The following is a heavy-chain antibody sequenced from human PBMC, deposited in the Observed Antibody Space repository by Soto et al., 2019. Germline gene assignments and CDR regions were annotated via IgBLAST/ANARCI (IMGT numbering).Heavy chain of an antibody. CDR1: GGSIFSDD. V-gene: IGHV4-59*01. D-gene: IGHD1-1*01. J-gene: IGHJ5*02. CDR3: ARGSNWNSNWFDP. CDR2: ISRSGSS. Sequence: SETLSLTCTVSGGSIFSDDWTWIRQPPGKGLEWIGYISRSGSSSYAPSLKGRVTFSTDTSKNQVSLKMTYVTVADTAVYYCARGSNWNSNWFDPWGQGTLVTVSS.